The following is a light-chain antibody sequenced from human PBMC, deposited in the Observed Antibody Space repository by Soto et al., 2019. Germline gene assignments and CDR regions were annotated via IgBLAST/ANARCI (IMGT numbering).Light chain of an antibody. CDR1: QSVSSN. Sequence: ETVMTQSPATLSVPPGERPTLSCRASQSVSSNLAWYQQKPGQAPRLLIYDASTRATGIPARFSGSGSGTDFTLTISSLQSEDFAVYYCQQYNTWPLTFGPGTKVDIK. J-gene: IGKJ3*01. CDR3: QQYNTWPLT. V-gene: IGKV3-15*01. CDR2: DAS.